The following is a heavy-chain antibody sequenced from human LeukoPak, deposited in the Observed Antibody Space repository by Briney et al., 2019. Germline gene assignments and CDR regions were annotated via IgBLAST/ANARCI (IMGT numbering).Heavy chain of an antibody. Sequence: GGSLRLSCAASGLTFSSYAMSWVRQAPGKGLEWVSAISGSGGSTYYADSVKGRFTISRDNSKNTLYLQMNSLRAEDTAVYYCAKGGCSSTSCYYYYYMDVWGKGTTVTVSS. CDR2: ISGSGGST. CDR3: AKGGCSSTSCYYYYYMDV. V-gene: IGHV3-23*01. J-gene: IGHJ6*03. CDR1: GLTFSSYA. D-gene: IGHD2-2*01.